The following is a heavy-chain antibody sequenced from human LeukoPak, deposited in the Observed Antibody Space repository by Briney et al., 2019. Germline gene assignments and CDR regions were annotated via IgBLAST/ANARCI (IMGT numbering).Heavy chain of an antibody. D-gene: IGHD3-10*01. CDR2: ISSSSSYI. CDR1: GFTFSSYS. V-gene: IGHV3-21*01. CDR3: VRYYTRHSWYFDL. Sequence: GGSLRLSCAASGFTFSSYSMNWVRQAPGKGLEWVSSISSSSSYIYYADSVKGRFTVSRDNAKNSLYLQMNSLRAEDTAVYYCVRYYTRHSWYFDLWGRGTLVTVSS. J-gene: IGHJ2*01.